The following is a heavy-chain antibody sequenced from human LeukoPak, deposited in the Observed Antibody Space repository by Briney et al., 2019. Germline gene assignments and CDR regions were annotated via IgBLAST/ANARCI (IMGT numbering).Heavy chain of an antibody. J-gene: IGHJ6*02. CDR2: ISAYNGNT. CDR1: GYTFTSYG. CDR3: ARDIVVVPAAIYYYYGMDV. D-gene: IGHD2-2*02. Sequence: ASVKVPCKASGYTFTSYGISWVRQAPGQGLEWMGWISAYNGNTNCAQKLQGRVTMTTDTSTSTAYMELRSLRSDDTAVYYCARDIVVVPAAIYYYYGMDVWGQGTTVTVSS. V-gene: IGHV1-18*01.